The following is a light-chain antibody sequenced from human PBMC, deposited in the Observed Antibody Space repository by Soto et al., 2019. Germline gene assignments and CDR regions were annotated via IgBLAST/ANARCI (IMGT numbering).Light chain of an antibody. CDR2: GAS. V-gene: IGKV3-15*01. CDR3: QQYDNWPPLT. J-gene: IGKJ4*01. CDR1: QSIRSN. Sequence: IVLTQSPGTLSLSPGERATLSCRASQSIRSNYLAWYQQKPGQAPRLXISGASTRATGIPARFSGSGSGTEFTLTISSLQSEDFAVYYGQQYDNWPPLTFGGGTKVDIK.